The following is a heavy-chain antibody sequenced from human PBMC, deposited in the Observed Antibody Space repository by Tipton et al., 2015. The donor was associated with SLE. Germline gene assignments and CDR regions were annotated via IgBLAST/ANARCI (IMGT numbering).Heavy chain of an antibody. CDR1: GFTFDDYA. CDR2: ISWDGGST. Sequence: SLRLSCAASGFTFDDYAMHWVRQAPGKGLEWVSLISWDGGSTYYADSVKGRFTISRDNSKNSLYLQMNSLRAEDTALYYCAKVAGYSSAWYYFDYWGQGTLVTVSS. D-gene: IGHD6-13*01. V-gene: IGHV3-43D*03. CDR3: AKVAGYSSAWYYFDY. J-gene: IGHJ4*02.